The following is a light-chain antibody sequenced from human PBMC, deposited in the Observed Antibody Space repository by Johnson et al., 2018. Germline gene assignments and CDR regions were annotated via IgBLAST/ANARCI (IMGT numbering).Light chain of an antibody. CDR2: ENN. V-gene: IGLV1-51*02. J-gene: IGLJ1*01. CDR1: SSNIGNNY. Sequence: QSVLTQPPSVSAAPGQKVTISCSGSSSNIGNNYVSWYQQLPGTAPKLLIYENNKRPSGIPDRFSGSKSGTSATLGITGLQTGDVADYYCGTWDSSLSAGNVFGTGTKVTFL. CDR3: GTWDSSLSAGNV.